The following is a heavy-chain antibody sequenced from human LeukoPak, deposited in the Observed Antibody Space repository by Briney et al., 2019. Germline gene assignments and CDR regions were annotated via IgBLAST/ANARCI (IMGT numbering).Heavy chain of an antibody. CDR1: GYTFTGYY. CDR3: ARDSCYYDSSGYYICYFDY. V-gene: IGHV1-2*02. D-gene: IGHD3-22*01. CDR2: INPNSGGT. J-gene: IGHJ4*02. Sequence: ASVKVTCKASGYTFTGYYMHWVRQAPGQGLEWMGWINPNSGGTNYAQKFQGRVTMTRDTSISTAYMELSRLRSDDTAVYYCARDSCYYDSSGYYICYFDYWGQGTLVTVSS.